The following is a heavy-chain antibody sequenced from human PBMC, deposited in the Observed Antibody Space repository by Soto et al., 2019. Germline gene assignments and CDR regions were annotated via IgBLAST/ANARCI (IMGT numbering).Heavy chain of an antibody. V-gene: IGHV4-34*01. CDR1: GGSFSGYY. CDR2: INHSGST. CDR3: ARGGIWLRRGGFDY. D-gene: IGHD5-12*01. Sequence: QVQLQQWGAGLLKPSETLSLTCAVYGGSFSGYYWSWIRQPPGKGLEWIGEINHSGSTNYNPSLKSRVTISVDTAKNQFSLKLSSVTAADTAVYYCARGGIWLRRGGFDYWGQGTLVTVSS. J-gene: IGHJ4*02.